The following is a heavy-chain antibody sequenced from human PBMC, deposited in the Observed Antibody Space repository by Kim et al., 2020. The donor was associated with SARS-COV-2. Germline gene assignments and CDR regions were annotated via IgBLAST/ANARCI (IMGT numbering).Heavy chain of an antibody. CDR2: IGSSGTTT. CDR1: GFRFDYYE. V-gene: IGHV3-48*03. J-gene: IGHJ6*02. D-gene: IGHD6-13*01. Sequence: GGSLRLSCAASGFRFDYYEMNWVRQAAGMGLEWVAYIGSSGTTTYYADSVKGRFTISRDNAKNSVFLQMDSLRADDTALYYCVREAGYSTTWGYNYGLDVWGQGTTVXVSS. CDR3: VREAGYSTTWGYNYGLDV.